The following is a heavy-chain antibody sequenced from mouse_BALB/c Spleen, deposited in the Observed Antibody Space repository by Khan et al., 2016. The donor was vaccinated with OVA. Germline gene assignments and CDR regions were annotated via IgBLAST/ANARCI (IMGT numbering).Heavy chain of an antibody. CDR1: GYSFTDYN. CDR3: ARTDYYGSSYYFDY. CDR2: IDPYNGGT. Sequence: VQLQQSGPELVKPGASVKVSCKASGYSFTDYNMFWVKQSHGKSLEWIGYIDPYNGGTSYNQKFKGKATLTVNKSSSTAILHLSSLTSENSAVIYCARTDYYGSSYYFDYWGQGTTLTVSS. J-gene: IGHJ2*01. D-gene: IGHD1-1*01. V-gene: IGHV1S135*01.